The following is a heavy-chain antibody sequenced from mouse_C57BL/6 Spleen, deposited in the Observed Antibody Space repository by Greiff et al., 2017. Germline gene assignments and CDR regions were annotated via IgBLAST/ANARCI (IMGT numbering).Heavy chain of an antibody. CDR1: GYTFTSYW. CDR3: ARRYYGNYYAMDY. D-gene: IGHD2-1*01. J-gene: IGHJ4*01. Sequence: QVQLQQPGAELVKPGASVKLSCKASGYTFTSYWMQWVKQRPGPGLEWIGEIDPSDSYTNYNQKFKGKATLTVDTSSSTAYMQLSSLTSEDSAVYYCARRYYGNYYAMDYWGQGTSVTVSS. V-gene: IGHV1-50*01. CDR2: IDPSDSYT.